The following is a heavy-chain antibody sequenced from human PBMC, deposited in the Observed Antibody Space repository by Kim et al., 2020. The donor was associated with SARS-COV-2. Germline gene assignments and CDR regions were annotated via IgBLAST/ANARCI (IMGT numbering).Heavy chain of an antibody. CDR3: AKAIFRTSSQNYHYNYGMDV. CDR1: GFTFTAYG. Sequence: GGSLRLSCAASGFTFTAYGMHWVRQAPGKGLEWVATISYDRNNKYYPDSVEGRFTISRDNSRNTLYLQMNSLRPEDTAVYYCAKAIFRTSSQNYHYNYGMDVWGQGTTVTLSS. J-gene: IGHJ6*02. D-gene: IGHD3-3*02. CDR2: ISYDRNNK. V-gene: IGHV3-30*18.